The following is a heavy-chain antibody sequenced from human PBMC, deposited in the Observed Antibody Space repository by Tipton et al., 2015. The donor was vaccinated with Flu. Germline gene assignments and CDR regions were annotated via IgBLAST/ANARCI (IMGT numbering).Heavy chain of an antibody. CDR2: INHSGST. V-gene: IGHV4-34*01. CDR3: ARGGWEPHGGWFDP. Sequence: TLSLTCAVYGGSFSGYDWSWVRQPPGMGLEWIGEINHSGSTNYNPSLKSRVTILVDTSKNQFSLTLKSMTTADTAVFYCARGGWEPHGGWFDPWGQGILVTVSS. CDR1: GGSFSGYD. J-gene: IGHJ5*02. D-gene: IGHD1-26*01.